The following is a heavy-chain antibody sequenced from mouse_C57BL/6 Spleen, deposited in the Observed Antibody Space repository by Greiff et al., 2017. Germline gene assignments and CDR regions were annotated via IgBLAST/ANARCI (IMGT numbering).Heavy chain of an antibody. J-gene: IGHJ2*01. Sequence: EVKLMESGGDLVKPGGSLKLSCAASGFTFSSYGMSWVRQTPDKRLEWVATISSGGSYTYYPDSVKGRFTISRDNAKNTLYLQISSLKAEDTAMYYCARHGINFYYFDYWGQGTTLTVSS. V-gene: IGHV5-6*01. D-gene: IGHD1-3*01. CDR1: GFTFSSYG. CDR3: ARHGINFYYFDY. CDR2: ISSGGSYT.